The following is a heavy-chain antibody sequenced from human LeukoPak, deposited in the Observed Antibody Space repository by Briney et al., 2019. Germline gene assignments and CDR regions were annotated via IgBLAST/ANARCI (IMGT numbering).Heavy chain of an antibody. CDR3: ARGTGPLYYFDD. D-gene: IGHD3-10*01. CDR2: ISAYNGNT. V-gene: IGHV1-18*04. Sequence: ASVKVSCKASGYTFTGYYMHWVRQAPGQGLEWMGWISAYNGNTNYAQKLQGRVTMTTDTSTSTAYMELRSLRSDDTAVYYCARGTGPLYYFDDWGQGTLVTVSS. CDR1: GYTFTGYY. J-gene: IGHJ4*02.